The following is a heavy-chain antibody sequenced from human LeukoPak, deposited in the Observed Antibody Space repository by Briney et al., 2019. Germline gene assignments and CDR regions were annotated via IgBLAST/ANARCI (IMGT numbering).Heavy chain of an antibody. J-gene: IGHJ6*04. CDR3: AKEPKGVRGVYYHYGMEV. V-gene: IGHV3-30*18. CDR1: GFTFSSYG. D-gene: IGHD3-16*01. CDR2: ISYDGSNK. Sequence: GGSLRLSCAASGFTFSSYGMHWVRQAPGKGLEWVAVISYDGSNKYYADSVKGRFTISRDNSKNTLYLQMNSLRAEDTAVYYCAKEPKGVRGVYYHYGMEVSGKGTTATASS.